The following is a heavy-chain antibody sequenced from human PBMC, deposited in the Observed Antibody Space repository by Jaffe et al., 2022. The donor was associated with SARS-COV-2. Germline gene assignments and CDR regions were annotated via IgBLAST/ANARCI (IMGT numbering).Heavy chain of an antibody. CDR2: ISWNSGSI. CDR1: GFTFDDYA. V-gene: IGHV3-9*01. J-gene: IGHJ5*02. Sequence: EVQLVESGGGLVQPGRSLRLSCAASGFTFDDYAMHWVRQAPGKGLEWVSGISWNSGSIGYADSVKGRFTISRDNAKNSLYLQMNSLRAEDTALYYCAKDIVATVTTDGGWFDPWGQGTLVTVSS. CDR3: AKDIVATVTTDGGWFDP. D-gene: IGHD4-17*01.